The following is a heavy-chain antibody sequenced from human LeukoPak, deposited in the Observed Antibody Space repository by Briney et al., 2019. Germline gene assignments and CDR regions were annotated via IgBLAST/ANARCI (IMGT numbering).Heavy chain of an antibody. Sequence: GGSLRLSCAASGFTFSSYSMNWVRQAPGKGLEWASYISSSSSTIYYADSVKGRFTISRDNAKNSLYLQMNSLRAEDTAVYYCARAGDPDAFDIWGQGAMVTVSS. CDR2: ISSSSSTI. D-gene: IGHD7-27*01. CDR1: GFTFSSYS. J-gene: IGHJ3*02. CDR3: ARAGDPDAFDI. V-gene: IGHV3-48*01.